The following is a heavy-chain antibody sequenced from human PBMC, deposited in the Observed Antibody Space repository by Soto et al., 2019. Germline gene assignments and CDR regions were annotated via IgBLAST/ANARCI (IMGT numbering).Heavy chain of an antibody. CDR1: GFTFRNYD. Sequence: EVQLVESGGGLVQPGGSLRLSCEASGFTFRNYDMHWVRQGTGKGLEWVSGISAAGDPDYADSVEDRFTISRENAQNSFCLQMNSLRVGDTAVYYCARADRDFYGLDVWGQGTTVIVSS. V-gene: IGHV3-13*05. CDR2: ISAAGDP. CDR3: ARADRDFYGLDV. J-gene: IGHJ6*02.